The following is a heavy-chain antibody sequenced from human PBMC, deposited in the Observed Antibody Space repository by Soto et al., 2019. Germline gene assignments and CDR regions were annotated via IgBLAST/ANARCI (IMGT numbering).Heavy chain of an antibody. V-gene: IGHV1-69*02. CDR3: ASTYSSSSGWFDP. Sequence: QVQLVQSGAEVKKPGSSVKVSCKASGGTFSSYTISWVRQAPGQGLEWMGRIIPILGIANYAQKFQGTVTITADKSTSTAYMELSSLRSEDTAVYYCASTYSSSSGWFDPWGQGTLVTVSS. CDR1: GGTFSSYT. J-gene: IGHJ5*02. CDR2: IIPILGIA. D-gene: IGHD6-6*01.